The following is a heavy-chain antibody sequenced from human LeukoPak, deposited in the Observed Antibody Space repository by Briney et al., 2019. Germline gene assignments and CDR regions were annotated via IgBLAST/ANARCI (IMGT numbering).Heavy chain of an antibody. Sequence: SETLSLTCSVSGDSITSHYWNWIRQPPGKELEWVGFTHYSGSNSSTPSLSSRVSTSIDTSRNQFSLHLTSVTAADTAVYYCARWAPEINAFDIWGQGTVVTVSS. V-gene: IGHV4-59*08. CDR2: THYSGSN. J-gene: IGHJ3*02. CDR1: GDSITSHY. CDR3: ARWAPEINAFDI.